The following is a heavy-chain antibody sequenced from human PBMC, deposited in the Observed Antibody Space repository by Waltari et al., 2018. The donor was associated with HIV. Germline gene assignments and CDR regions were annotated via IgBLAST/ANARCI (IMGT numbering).Heavy chain of an antibody. J-gene: IGHJ4*02. V-gene: IGHV7-4-1*01. Sequence: QVQRQQSPSQFKKPGTSVKSSCKSSENSFSGRFINWVRKALGQGIEWIGLIDTKTGSPTYAQVFSGLLILSLDTTVTTSYLQIRALKSNDTATYYCAEGYGAFDFDYWGQGTLITVSP. D-gene: IGHD2-15*01. CDR2: IDTKTGSP. CDR3: AEGYGAFDFDY. CDR1: ENSFSGRF.